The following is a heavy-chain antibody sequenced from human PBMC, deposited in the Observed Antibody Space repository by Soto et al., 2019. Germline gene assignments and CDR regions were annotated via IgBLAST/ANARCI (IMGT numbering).Heavy chain of an antibody. CDR2: ISATGGST. V-gene: IGHV3-23*01. CDR1: GFTFNNYA. CDR3: AKDRLAGNFDY. Sequence: LRLSCAASGFTFNNYAMNWGRQAPGKGLEWVATISATGGSTYYADSVKGRFTISRDNSKNTLYLQMNGLRVEDTAVYYCAKDRLAGNFDYWGQGTQVTVSS. J-gene: IGHJ4*02.